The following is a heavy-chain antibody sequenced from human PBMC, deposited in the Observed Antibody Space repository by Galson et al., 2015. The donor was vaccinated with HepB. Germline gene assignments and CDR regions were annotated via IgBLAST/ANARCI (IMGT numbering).Heavy chain of an antibody. V-gene: IGHV3-33*01. CDR3: ATVKFGSGAYWTFEI. Sequence: SLRLSCAASGFTFSRYGLHWVRQAPGKGLEWVAVIWYDGSNKYYADFVKGRFTISRDNSKNTLYLQMNSLRADDTAVYYCATVKFGSGAYWTFEIWGQGTLVTVSS. CDR1: GFTFSRYG. CDR2: IWYDGSNK. D-gene: IGHD4/OR15-4a*01. J-gene: IGHJ3*02.